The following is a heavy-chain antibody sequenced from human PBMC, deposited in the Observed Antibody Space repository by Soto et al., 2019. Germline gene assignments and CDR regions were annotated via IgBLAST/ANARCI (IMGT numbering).Heavy chain of an antibody. CDR3: TTPYPSRTGTSP. D-gene: IGHD1-1*01. CDR1: GFTFSNAW. CDR2: IKSKTDGGTT. J-gene: IGHJ5*02. V-gene: IGHV3-15*07. Sequence: EVQLVESGGGLVKPGGSLRLSCAASGFTFSNAWMNWVRQAPGKGLEWVGRIKSKTDGGTTDYAGPVKGRFTSSRDDSNNALYLQINRLKTEVPAVDYCTTPYPSRTGTSPWGQGTLVTVSS.